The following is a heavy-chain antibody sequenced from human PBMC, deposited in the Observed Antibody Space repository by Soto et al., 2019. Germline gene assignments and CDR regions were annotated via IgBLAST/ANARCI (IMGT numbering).Heavy chain of an antibody. D-gene: IGHD2-2*01. Sequence: PGVSLRRSCAASGCSFSGYGMHWVRQAPGKGLEWLGPMSEDRSNKDCGDSVKGRFIISRDNSKTALYLQCNHQRDEQTTVYYSLKDTGCAHSSNRPQCSWSQRTQVTVSS. CDR1: GCSFSGYG. CDR3: LKDTGCAHSSNRPQCS. J-gene: IGHJ4*01. V-gene: IGHV3-30*03. CDR2: MSEDRSNK.